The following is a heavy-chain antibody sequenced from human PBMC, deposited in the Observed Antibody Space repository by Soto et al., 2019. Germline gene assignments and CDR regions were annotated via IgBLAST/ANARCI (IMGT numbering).Heavy chain of an antibody. D-gene: IGHD3-10*01. V-gene: IGHV1-3*01. CDR3: AVGKKITMVRGVVFDY. J-gene: IGHJ4*02. Sequence: ASVKVSCKASGYTFTSYAMHWVRQAPGQRLEWMGWINAGNGNTKYSQKFQGRVTITRDTSASTAYMELSSLRSEDTAVYYCAVGKKITMVRGVVFDYWGQGTLVTVSS. CDR2: INAGNGNT. CDR1: GYTFTSYA.